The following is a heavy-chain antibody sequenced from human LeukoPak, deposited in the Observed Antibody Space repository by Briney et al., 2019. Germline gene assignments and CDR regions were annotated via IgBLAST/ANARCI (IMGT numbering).Heavy chain of an antibody. CDR1: GGSITGRSDY. V-gene: IGHV4-39*01. J-gene: IGHJ4*02. CDR2: IYYSGST. D-gene: IGHD1-26*01. Sequence: SETLSLTCTVTGGSITGRSDYWGWIRQPPGKGLEWIGRIYYSGSTYYNPSFKSRVTISVDTSRNQFSLQLRYVTAADTAVYYCARNESVLGTTGLNDFFDDWGQGSLVTVSS. CDR3: ARNESVLGTTGLNDFFDD.